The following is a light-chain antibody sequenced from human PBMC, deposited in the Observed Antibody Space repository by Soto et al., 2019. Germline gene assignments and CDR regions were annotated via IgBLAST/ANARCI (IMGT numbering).Light chain of an antibody. CDR3: QQASSFPRS. Sequence: DIQMTQSPSPVSASVGDRVTITCRASQGISRWLAWYQQKPGRAPKLLIYATPNFHSGVPSRFSGSGSGTDFTLIISSLQPEDFGTYYCQQASSFPRSFGQGTRLEIK. V-gene: IGKV1D-12*01. CDR2: ATP. CDR1: QGISRW. J-gene: IGKJ5*01.